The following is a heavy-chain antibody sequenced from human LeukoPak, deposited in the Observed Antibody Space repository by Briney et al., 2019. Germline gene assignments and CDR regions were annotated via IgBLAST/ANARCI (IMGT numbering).Heavy chain of an antibody. D-gene: IGHD3-10*01. Sequence: PTETLSLTCTVSGGSISSYYWSLIRQPPGKGLEWIGYIYYSGSTNYNPSLKSRVTISVDTSKNQFSLKLNSVTAADTAVYYCARADGGWFDPWGQGTLVTVSS. CDR2: IYYSGST. J-gene: IGHJ5*02. V-gene: IGHV4-59*01. CDR1: GGSISSYY. CDR3: ARADGGWFDP.